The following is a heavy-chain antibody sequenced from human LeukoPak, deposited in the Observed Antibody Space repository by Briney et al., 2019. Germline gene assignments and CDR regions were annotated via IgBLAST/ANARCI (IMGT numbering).Heavy chain of an antibody. D-gene: IGHD4-23*01. CDR2: ISGSGGST. CDR1: GFTFSSYA. Sequence: GGSLRLSCAASGFTFSSYAMSWVRQAPGKGLEWVSAISGSGGSTYYADSVKGRFTISRDNSKNTLYLQMNSLRAEDTAVYYCHYGGNSFESFDYWGQGTLVTVSS. CDR3: HYGGNSFESFDY. J-gene: IGHJ4*02. V-gene: IGHV3-23*01.